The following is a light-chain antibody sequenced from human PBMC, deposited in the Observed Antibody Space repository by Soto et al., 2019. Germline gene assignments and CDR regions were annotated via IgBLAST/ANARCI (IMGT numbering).Light chain of an antibody. Sequence: QSVLTQPLSVSGAPGQRVAISCTGSSSNIGAEYDVHWYQQLPGTAPKRLIYGDNNRPSGVPDRFSGSKSGTSASLAITGLQPEDEADYYCQSYDSSLTTFVFGTGTKVTVL. V-gene: IGLV1-40*01. CDR3: QSYDSSLTTFV. CDR2: GDN. J-gene: IGLJ1*01. CDR1: SSNIGAEYD.